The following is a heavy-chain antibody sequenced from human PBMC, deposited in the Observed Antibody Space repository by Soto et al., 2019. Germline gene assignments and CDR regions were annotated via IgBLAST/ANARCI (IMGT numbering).Heavy chain of an antibody. V-gene: IGHV4-59*01. J-gene: IGHJ4*02. Sequence: QVQLQESGPGLVKPSETLSLTCTVSGGSTSSYYWSWIRQPPGKGLEWIGYIYYSGSTNYNPSLKSRVTISVDTSKNQFSLKLSSVTAADTAVYYCARGDDSSGYPPPADYWGQGTLVTVSS. CDR2: IYYSGST. D-gene: IGHD3-22*01. CDR1: GGSTSSYY. CDR3: ARGDDSSGYPPPADY.